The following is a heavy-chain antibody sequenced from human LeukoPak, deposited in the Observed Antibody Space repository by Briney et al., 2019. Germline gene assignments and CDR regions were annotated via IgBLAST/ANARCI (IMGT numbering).Heavy chain of an antibody. D-gene: IGHD4-23*01. J-gene: IGHJ3*02. CDR3: AKDSAHDYGGDSVPGAFDI. V-gene: IGHV3-30*02. Sequence: PGGSLRLSCAASGFTFRTYGMHWVRQAPGKGLEWVAFLRYDGSNKYYADSVKGRFTISRDNSKNTLYLQMSRLRAEDTAIYYCAKDSAHDYGGDSVPGAFDIWGQGTVVTVSS. CDR1: GFTFRTYG. CDR2: LRYDGSNK.